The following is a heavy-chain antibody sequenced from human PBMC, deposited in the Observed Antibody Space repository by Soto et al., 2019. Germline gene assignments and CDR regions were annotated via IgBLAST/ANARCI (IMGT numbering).Heavy chain of an antibody. CDR1: GDSFSGPNW. D-gene: IGHD2-15*01. CDR3: ERSPRRVGGKWYLDY. CDR2: ILQTGHT. J-gene: IGHJ4*02. V-gene: IGHV4-4*02. Sequence: QVQLQESGPGLVKPSGTLTLTCAVSGDSFSGPNWWTWVRQPPGKGLEWIGDILQTGHTDYSPSLSSRLTISIDTSKREFSLNLTSVTATDTTVYYCERSPRRVGGKWYLDYWGQGALVTVSS.